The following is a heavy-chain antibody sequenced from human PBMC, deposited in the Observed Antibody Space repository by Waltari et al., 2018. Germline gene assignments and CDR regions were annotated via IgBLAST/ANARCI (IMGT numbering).Heavy chain of an antibody. CDR3: ARDSSRDSDYYYYGMDV. V-gene: IGHV4-30-4*08. CDR1: GGSISSGDYY. Sequence: QVQLQESGPGLVKPSQTLSLTCTVSGGSISSGDYYWSWIRQPPGKGLEWIGYIYYSGSTSYNPSLQSRVTRSVDTSKNQFSLKLSSVTAADTAVYYCARDSSRDSDYYYYGMDVWGQGTTVTVSS. CDR2: IYYSGST. D-gene: IGHD6-13*01. J-gene: IGHJ6*02.